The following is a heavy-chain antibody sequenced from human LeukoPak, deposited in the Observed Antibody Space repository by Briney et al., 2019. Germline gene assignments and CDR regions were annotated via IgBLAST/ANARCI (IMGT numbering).Heavy chain of an antibody. CDR2: INPSGGST. CDR1: GYTFTSYY. D-gene: IGHD3-22*01. CDR3: ATDRAYDSRGYYLRYFHY. V-gene: IGHV1-46*01. Sequence: VASVKVSCKASGYTFTSYYMHWVRQAPGQGLEWMGIINPSGGSTSYAQKFQGRVTMTRDTSTSTVYMELSSLRSEDTAVNYCATDRAYDSRGYYLRYFHYWGQRTLVTVSS. J-gene: IGHJ4*02.